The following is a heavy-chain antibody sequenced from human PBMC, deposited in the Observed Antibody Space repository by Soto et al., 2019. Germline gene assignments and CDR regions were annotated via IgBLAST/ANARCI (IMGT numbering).Heavy chain of an antibody. Sequence: ASVKVSCKASGYTFASYGIGWVRQAPGQGLEWMGWIRVFNGNTNYAQKLQGRVTMTTDTSTSTAYMDLRSLRSDDTAVYYCARGHVFYDVLTGYYIGYFDYWGQGTLVTVSS. J-gene: IGHJ4*02. CDR2: IRVFNGNT. D-gene: IGHD3-9*01. V-gene: IGHV1-18*01. CDR1: GYTFASYG. CDR3: ARGHVFYDVLTGYYIGYFDY.